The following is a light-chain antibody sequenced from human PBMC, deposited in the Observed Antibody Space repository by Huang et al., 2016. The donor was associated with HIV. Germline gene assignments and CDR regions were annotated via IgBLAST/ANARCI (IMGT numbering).Light chain of an antibody. V-gene: IGKV1-39*01. CDR1: QTIAAY. J-gene: IGKJ2*01. Sequence: DIQMTQSPSSLSASVGDRVTITCRASQTIAAYLNLYQQKPGKAPELLIFASSILQSGVPSRFSGGISGTDFTLTISGLQPEDVASYYCQQTFITPHTFGQGTKMEIK. CDR2: ASS. CDR3: QQTFITPHT.